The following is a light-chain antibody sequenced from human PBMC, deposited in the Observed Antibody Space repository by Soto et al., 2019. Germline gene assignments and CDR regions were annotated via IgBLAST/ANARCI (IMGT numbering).Light chain of an antibody. J-gene: IGKJ5*01. CDR1: QSVSSSY. V-gene: IGKV3-20*01. CDR2: GAS. Sequence: EIVLTQSPGTLSLSPGERDTLSCRASQSVSSSYLAWYQQKTSQAPRLLIYGASSRATGNPDRFSGRGSGTDFTLSISRLEPEDFEVYYCQQYGSSPRITSGQGTRLEIK. CDR3: QQYGSSPRIT.